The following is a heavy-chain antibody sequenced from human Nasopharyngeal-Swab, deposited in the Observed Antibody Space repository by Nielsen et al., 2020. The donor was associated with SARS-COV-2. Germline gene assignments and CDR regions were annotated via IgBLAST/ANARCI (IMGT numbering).Heavy chain of an antibody. D-gene: IGHD3-10*01. CDR3: ARDGITMVRGNHFDY. CDR2: TYYRSKWYN. J-gene: IGHJ4*02. CDR1: GDSVSSNSAA. Sequence: SCAISGDSVSSNSAAWNWIRQSPSRGLEWLGRTYYRSKWYNDYAVSVKSRITINPDTSKNQFSLQLNSVTPEDTAVYYCARDGITMVRGNHFDYWGQGTLVTVSS. V-gene: IGHV6-1*01.